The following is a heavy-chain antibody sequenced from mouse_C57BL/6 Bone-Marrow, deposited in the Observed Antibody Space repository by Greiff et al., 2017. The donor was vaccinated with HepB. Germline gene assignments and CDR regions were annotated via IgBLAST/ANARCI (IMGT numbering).Heavy chain of an antibody. CDR2: IHPNSGST. CDR1: GYTFTSYW. D-gene: IGHD1-1*01. V-gene: IGHV1-64*01. J-gene: IGHJ3*01. Sequence: VKLQQPGAELVKPGASVKLSCKASGYTFTSYWMHWVKQRPGQGLEWIGMIHPNSGSTNYNEKFKSKATLTVDKSSSTAYMQLSSLTSEDSAVYYCARYGSRRGFAYWGQGTLVTVSA. CDR3: ARYGSRRGFAY.